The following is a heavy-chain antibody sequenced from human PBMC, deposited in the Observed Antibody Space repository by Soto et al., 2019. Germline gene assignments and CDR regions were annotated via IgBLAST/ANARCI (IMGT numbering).Heavy chain of an antibody. CDR2: TSHDGTNK. Sequence: QVQLVESGGGVVQPGRSLRLSCATSGFTFSRYGIHWVRQAPGKGLEWVAGTSHDGTNKYYIDSVKGRVIISRDNAKNTLYPEMDSLRAEYTPVYYCAKETVATIRPTRIYCDYGLDVWGQGTTVSVSS. V-gene: IGHV3-30*18. CDR1: GFTFSRYG. CDR3: AKETVATIRPTRIYCDYGLDV. D-gene: IGHD5-12*01. J-gene: IGHJ6*02.